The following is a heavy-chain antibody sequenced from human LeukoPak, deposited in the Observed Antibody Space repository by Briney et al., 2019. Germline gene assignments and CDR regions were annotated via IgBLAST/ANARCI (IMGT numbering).Heavy chain of an antibody. J-gene: IGHJ4*02. CDR2: IYHSGST. V-gene: IGHV4-38-2*01. D-gene: IGHD6-6*01. Sequence: SETLSLTCDVSGYSMSSGYYRGWIRQPPGKGLEWIGSIYHSGSTYYNPSLKSRVTISVDTSKNQFSLKLSSVTAADTAVYYCARLKYSSSHFDYWGQGTLVTVSS. CDR1: GYSMSSGYY. CDR3: ARLKYSSSHFDY.